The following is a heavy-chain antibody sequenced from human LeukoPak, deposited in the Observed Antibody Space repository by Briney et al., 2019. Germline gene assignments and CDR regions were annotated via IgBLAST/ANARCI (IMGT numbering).Heavy chain of an antibody. V-gene: IGHV3-30*09. D-gene: IGHD2-2*01. CDR2: VSYDGYKK. CDR1: GFSFRSYA. J-gene: IGHJ6*03. Sequence: QPGGSLRLSCAASGFSFRSYAMSWVRQAPGKGLEWVGLVSYDGYKKYYADTVRGRFAISRDFYSDTLYLEMNSLRLEDTAIYYCARGVRGDCRSTSCYVLYYYYYMDVWGEGTSVTVSS. CDR3: ARGVRGDCRSTSCYVLYYYYYMDV.